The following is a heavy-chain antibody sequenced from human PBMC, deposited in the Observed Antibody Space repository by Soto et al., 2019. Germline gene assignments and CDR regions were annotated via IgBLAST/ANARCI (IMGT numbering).Heavy chain of an antibody. V-gene: IGHV1-18*04. CDR2: IKVDSGYT. D-gene: IGHD3-9*01. CDR3: ATAYDTWFDP. CDR1: GYPFIKYG. J-gene: IGHJ5*02. Sequence: QLQLVQSAAEVKKPGASVRVSCKAYGYPFIKYGISWLRQAPEQGLEWMGWIKVDSGYTNYAQKFQGRVTMTADTSSDTACMDLRSLRLDVTAVYFCATAYDTWFDPWGKGTLVSVSS.